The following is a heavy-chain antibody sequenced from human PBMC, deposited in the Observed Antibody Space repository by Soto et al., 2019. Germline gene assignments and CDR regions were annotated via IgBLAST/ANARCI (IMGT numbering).Heavy chain of an antibody. D-gene: IGHD6-6*01. J-gene: IGHJ4*02. Sequence: GGSLRLSCAASGFTFSSYSMNWVRQAPGKGLEWVSSISSSSSYIYYADSVKGRFTISRDNAKNSLYLQMNSLRAEDTAVYYCARERGIAARQIDYWGQGTLVTVSS. V-gene: IGHV3-21*01. CDR1: GFTFSSYS. CDR3: ARERGIAARQIDY. CDR2: ISSSSSYI.